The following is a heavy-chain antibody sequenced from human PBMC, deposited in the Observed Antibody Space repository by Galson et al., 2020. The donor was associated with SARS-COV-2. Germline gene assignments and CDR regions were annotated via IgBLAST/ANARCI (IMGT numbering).Heavy chain of an antibody. V-gene: IGHV3-30-3*01. CDR1: GFTLSRFR. J-gene: IGHJ3*01. D-gene: IGHD3-22*01. CDR2: LSYDGSSK. Sequence: TGGSLRLSCAASGFTLSRFRMHWVRQAPGKGLEWVASLSYDGSSKIYADSVKGRFTISRDNSHNTLYLQVNSLRAEDTAVYYCARTSFSYDNSGYPAFDVWGQGTMLTVSS. CDR3: ARTSFSYDNSGYPAFDV.